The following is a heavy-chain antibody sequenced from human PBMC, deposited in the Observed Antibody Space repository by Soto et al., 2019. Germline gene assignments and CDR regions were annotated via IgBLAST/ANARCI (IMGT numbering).Heavy chain of an antibody. V-gene: IGHV4-59*08. J-gene: IGHJ5*02. D-gene: IGHD5-12*01. CDR1: GCSISSYY. Sequence: SETLSLTCTGSGCSISSYYWSWIRPPPGKGLEWIGYIYYSGSTNYNPSLKSRVTISVDTSKNQFSLKLSSVTAADTAVYYCASVGYSGYDYNWFDPWGQGTLVTVSS. CDR2: IYYSGST. CDR3: ASVGYSGYDYNWFDP.